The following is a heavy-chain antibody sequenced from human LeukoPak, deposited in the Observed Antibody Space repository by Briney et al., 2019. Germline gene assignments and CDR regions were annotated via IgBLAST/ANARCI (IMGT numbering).Heavy chain of an antibody. CDR2: IYYSGSP. V-gene: IGHV4-59*08. D-gene: IGHD4-17*01. J-gene: IGHJ3*02. Sequence: SEAPSLPCTVSGGTLSSFYRSWIRQPPRKGPEWIGYIYYSGSPNYNPSLKSRVTISVDTSKKQSSLKLSSVTAADTAVYYCARGTVTTSMKAFDIWGQGTMVTVSS. CDR3: ARGTVTTSMKAFDI. CDR1: GGTLSSFY.